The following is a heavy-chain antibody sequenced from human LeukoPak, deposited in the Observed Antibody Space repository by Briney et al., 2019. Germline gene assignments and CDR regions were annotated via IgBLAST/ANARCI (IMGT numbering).Heavy chain of an antibody. CDR1: GFTFSSYS. Sequence: GGSLRLSCAASGFTFSSYSMNWVRQAPGKGLEWVSYTSSSSSTIYYADSVKGRFTISRDNAKNSLYLQMNSLRAEDTAVYYCAGTRDGCNYGLYYFDYWGQGTLVTVSS. V-gene: IGHV3-48*01. D-gene: IGHD5-24*01. CDR2: TSSSSSTI. CDR3: AGTRDGCNYGLYYFDY. J-gene: IGHJ4*02.